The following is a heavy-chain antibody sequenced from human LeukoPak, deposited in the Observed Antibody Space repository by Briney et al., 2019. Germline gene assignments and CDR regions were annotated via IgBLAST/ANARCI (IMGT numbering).Heavy chain of an antibody. D-gene: IGHD6-19*01. CDR1: GGSISSSSYS. V-gene: IGHV4-39*02. J-gene: IGHJ6*03. Sequence: PSETLSLTCTVSGGSISSSSYSWGWIRQPPGKGLEWIGTIHYSGSTYYNPSLKSRVTISVDTSKNYFSLKLSSVTAADTAVYYCARGTIAVAGTGLYYYYYYMDVWGKGTTVTISS. CDR3: ARGTIAVAGTGLYYYYYYMDV. CDR2: IHYSGST.